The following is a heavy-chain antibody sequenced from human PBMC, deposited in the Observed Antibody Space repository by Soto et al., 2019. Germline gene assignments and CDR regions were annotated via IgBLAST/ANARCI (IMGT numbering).Heavy chain of an antibody. CDR1: GGPISSNSYS. D-gene: IGHD5-12*01. J-gene: IGHJ6*02. CDR2: INHSGST. CDR3: AREKWVATDFYGLDV. Sequence: PXXTLSLPFTVSGGPISSNSYSWSWIRQPPGKGLEWIGEINHSGSTNYNPSLKSRVTISVDTSKNQFSLKLSSVTAPDTAVYYCAREKWVATDFYGLDVWGQGTTVTVSS. V-gene: IGHV4-39*07.